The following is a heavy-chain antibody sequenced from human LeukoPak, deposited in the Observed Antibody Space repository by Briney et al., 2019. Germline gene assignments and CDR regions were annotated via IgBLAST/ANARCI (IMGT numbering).Heavy chain of an antibody. CDR3: ARAGPTYYYGSGSHLGY. J-gene: IGHJ4*02. CDR1: GGSFSGYY. D-gene: IGHD3-10*01. CDR2: INHSGST. V-gene: IGHV4-34*01. Sequence: SETLSLTCAVYGGSFSGYYWSWIRQPPGKGLEWIGEINHSGSTNYNPSLKSRVTISVDTSKNQFSLKLSSVTAADTAVYYCARAGPTYYYGSGSHLGYWGQGTLVTVSS.